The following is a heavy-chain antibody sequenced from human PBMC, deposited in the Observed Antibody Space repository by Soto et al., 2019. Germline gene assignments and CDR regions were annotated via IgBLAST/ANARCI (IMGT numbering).Heavy chain of an antibody. CDR3: ASSHAGAHITAAVH. CDR1: GGSISSGGYS. D-gene: IGHD6-13*01. Sequence: QLQLQESGSGLVKPSQTLSLTCAVSGGSISSGGYSWNWIRQPPGKGLEWIGYIYHSGTTYYTPSLKSRVTISVDRSKNQFSLKLSSVPAADTAVYYCASSHAGAHITAAVHWGQGTLVTVSS. J-gene: IGHJ4*02. V-gene: IGHV4-30-2*01. CDR2: IYHSGTT.